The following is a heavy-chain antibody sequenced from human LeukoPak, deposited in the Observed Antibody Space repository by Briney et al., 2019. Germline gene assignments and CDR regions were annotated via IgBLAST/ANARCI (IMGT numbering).Heavy chain of an antibody. CDR3: AGRITMTY. J-gene: IGHJ4*02. V-gene: IGHV3-11*01. Sequence: GGSLRLSCAASGFTVSSNYMNWVRQAPGKGLEWVSYISSSGSTIYYADSVKGRFTISRDNAKNSLYLQMNSLRAGDTAVYYCAGRITMTYWGQGTLVTVSS. D-gene: IGHD3-22*01. CDR1: GFTVSSNY. CDR2: ISSSGSTI.